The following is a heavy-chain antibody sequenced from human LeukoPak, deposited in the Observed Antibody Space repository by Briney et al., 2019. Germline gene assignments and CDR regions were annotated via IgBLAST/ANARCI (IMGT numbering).Heavy chain of an antibody. D-gene: IGHD6-19*01. CDR2: ISGSGGST. CDR3: AKGRGGVAGTGIDY. Sequence: GGSLRLSCAASGFTFSNHVMTWVRQAPGKGLEWVSDISGSGGSTYFADSVKGRFTISRDNSKNTLYLQMNSLRAEDTAIYYCAKGRGGVAGTGIDYWGQGTLVTVSS. J-gene: IGHJ4*02. V-gene: IGHV3-23*01. CDR1: GFTFSNHV.